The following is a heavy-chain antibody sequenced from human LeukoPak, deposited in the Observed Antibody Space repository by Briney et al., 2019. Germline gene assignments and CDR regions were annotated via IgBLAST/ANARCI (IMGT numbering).Heavy chain of an antibody. Sequence: ASVKVSCKACGHPFTDYDIHSVREAPGQGLEWMGWINPNSGGTNYAQRFQGRVTMTRDTSISTVYMELSRLRSDDTAVYYCARSIEMATIGDCWGQGTLVTVSS. D-gene: IGHD5-24*01. CDR1: GHPFTDYD. CDR2: INPNSGGT. CDR3: ARSIEMATIGDC. V-gene: IGHV1-2*02. J-gene: IGHJ4*02.